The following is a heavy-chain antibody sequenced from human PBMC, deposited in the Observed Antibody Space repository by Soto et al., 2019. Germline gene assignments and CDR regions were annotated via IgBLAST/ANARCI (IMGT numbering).Heavy chain of an antibody. CDR2: ISSRGSTI. D-gene: IGHD1-1*01. CDR3: ARTWTTNPAIFDY. V-gene: IGHV3-11*01. CDR1: GFPFSHYG. Sequence: GGSLRLSCAASGFPFSHYGMHWVRQAPGKGLEWVSHISSRGSTIYYADSVKGRFTITRDNTKNSLYMQMNSLRAEDTAVYYCARTWTTNPAIFDYWGQGTLVTVSS. J-gene: IGHJ4*02.